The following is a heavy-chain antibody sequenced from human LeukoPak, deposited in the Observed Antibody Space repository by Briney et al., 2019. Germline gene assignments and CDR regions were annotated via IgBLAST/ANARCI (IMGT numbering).Heavy chain of an antibody. CDR2: MWYDGSNK. Sequence: GGSLRLSCAASGFTFSSYGMHWVRQAPGKGLEWVAVMWYDGSNKYYADSVKGRFTISRDNSKNTLYLQMNSLRAEDTAVYYCARRTTVTLIDYWGQGTLVTVSS. CDR3: ARRTTVTLIDY. CDR1: GFTFSSYG. D-gene: IGHD4-17*01. J-gene: IGHJ4*02. V-gene: IGHV3-33*01.